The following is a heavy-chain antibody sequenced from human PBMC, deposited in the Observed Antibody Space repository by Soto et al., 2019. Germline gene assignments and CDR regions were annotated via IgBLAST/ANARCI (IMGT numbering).Heavy chain of an antibody. Sequence: QVQLVQSGAEVKKPGASVKVSCKASGYTFSPYGFSWVRQAPGQGLEWLGWIGADNGDTNYAQNFKGRVTMTTDTSTTTSYMELRSLTSDDTSVYFCARDWKGAEGFDPWGQGTLVTVSS. CDR3: ARDWKGAEGFDP. V-gene: IGHV1-18*01. CDR1: GYTFSPYG. J-gene: IGHJ5*02. D-gene: IGHD1-1*01. CDR2: IGADNGDT.